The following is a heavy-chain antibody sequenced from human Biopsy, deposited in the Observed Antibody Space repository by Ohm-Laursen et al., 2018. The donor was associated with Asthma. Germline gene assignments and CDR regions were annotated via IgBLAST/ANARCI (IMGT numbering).Heavy chain of an antibody. Sequence: LSLSCAASGFTVSRDHMFWVRQAPGKGLEWVSVIYSGGTSHTADSVRGRFTISRDFSKNTLHLQMHSLRVEDTAVYYCARGDSSGWSHYYFDYWGQGTLVTVSS. D-gene: IGHD6-19*01. CDR3: ARGDSSGWSHYYFDY. V-gene: IGHV3-53*01. J-gene: IGHJ4*02. CDR2: IYSGGTS. CDR1: GFTVSRDH.